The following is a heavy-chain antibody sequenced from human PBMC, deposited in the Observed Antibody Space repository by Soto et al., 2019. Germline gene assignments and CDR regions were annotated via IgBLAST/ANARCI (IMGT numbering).Heavy chain of an antibody. V-gene: IGHV4-31*03. CDR3: AREAVTTIFNYYYYYGMDV. D-gene: IGHD3-3*01. CDR1: GGSISSGGYY. J-gene: IGHJ6*02. Sequence: QVQLQESDPGLVKPSQTLSLTCTFSGGSISSGGYYWSWIRQHPGKGLEWIGYIYYNGSTYYNPSLKSRVSISVDTSNNQFSLKVTSVIAADTAVYYCAREAVTTIFNYYYYYGMDVWGQGTTVTVSS. CDR2: IYYNGST.